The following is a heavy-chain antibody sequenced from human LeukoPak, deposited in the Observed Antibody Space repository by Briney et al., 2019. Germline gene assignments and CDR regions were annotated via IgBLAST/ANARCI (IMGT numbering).Heavy chain of an antibody. CDR3: ASPVDTAYKSAFDY. Sequence: GASVKVSCKASGYTFTSYGISWVRQAPGQGLEWMGWINPNSGGTNYAQRFQGRVTMTRDTSISTAYMELSRLRSDDTAVYYCASPVDTAYKSAFDYWGQGTLVTVSS. J-gene: IGHJ4*02. V-gene: IGHV1-2*02. D-gene: IGHD5-18*01. CDR1: GYTFTSYG. CDR2: INPNSGGT.